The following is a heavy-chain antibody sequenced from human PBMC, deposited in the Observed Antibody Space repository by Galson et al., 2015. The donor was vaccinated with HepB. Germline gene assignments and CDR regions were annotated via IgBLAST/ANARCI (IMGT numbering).Heavy chain of an antibody. Sequence: SLRLSCAASGFTFSDYYMSWIRQAPGKGLEWVSYISSSSSYTNYADSVKGRFTISRDNAKNSLYLQMNSLRAEDTAVYYCARGVYSYYYMDVWCKGTTVTVSS. J-gene: IGHJ6*03. CDR3: ARGVYSYYYMDV. CDR1: GFTFSDYY. D-gene: IGHD6-13*01. V-gene: IGHV3-11*06. CDR2: ISSSSSYT.